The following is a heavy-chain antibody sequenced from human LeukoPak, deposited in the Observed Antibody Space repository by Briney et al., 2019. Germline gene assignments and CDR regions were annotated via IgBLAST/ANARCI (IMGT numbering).Heavy chain of an antibody. CDR1: GYSFTNYW. V-gene: IGHV5-51*01. J-gene: IGHJ2*01. CDR2: IYPDDSDT. Sequence: GESLKISCKGSGYSFTNYWIGWVRQMPGKGLEWMGVIYPDDSDTRFSPSFQGQVTISADKSISTAYLQWSSLKASDTAIYYCARSVGNYWYCDLWGRGTLVTVSS. D-gene: IGHD4-23*01. CDR3: ARSVGNYWYCDL.